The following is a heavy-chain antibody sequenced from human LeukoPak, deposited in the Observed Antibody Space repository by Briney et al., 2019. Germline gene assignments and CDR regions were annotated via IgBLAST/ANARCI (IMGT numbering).Heavy chain of an antibody. V-gene: IGHV1-8*01. CDR1: GYTFTSYD. J-gene: IGHJ3*02. D-gene: IGHD5-18*01. CDR2: MNPNSGNT. Sequence: GASVKVSRKASGYTFTSYDINWVRQATGQGLEWMGWMNPNSGNTGYAQKFQGRVTMTRNTSISTAYMELSSLRSEDTAVYYCARGGYSYGWNDAFDIWGQGTMVTVSS. CDR3: ARGGYSYGWNDAFDI.